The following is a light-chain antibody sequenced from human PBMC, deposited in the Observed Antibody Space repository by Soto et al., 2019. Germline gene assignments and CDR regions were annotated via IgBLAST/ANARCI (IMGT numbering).Light chain of an antibody. CDR2: EVS. CDR3: SSFAGSNNWV. Sequence: QSVLTQPPSASGSPGQSVTISCTGTSSDVGGYNYVSWYQQHPGKAPKLMIYEVSKRPSGVPDRFSGSKSGNTASLTVSGLQVEDESDYYCSSFAGSNNWVFGGGTRSPS. V-gene: IGLV2-8*01. CDR1: SSDVGGYNY. J-gene: IGLJ3*02.